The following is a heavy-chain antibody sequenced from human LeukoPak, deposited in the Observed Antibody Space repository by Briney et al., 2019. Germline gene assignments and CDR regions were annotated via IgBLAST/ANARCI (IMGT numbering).Heavy chain of an antibody. V-gene: IGHV3-30-3*01. CDR2: ISYDGSNK. D-gene: IGHD1-26*01. CDR3: VGSGSLADY. J-gene: IGHJ4*02. CDR1: GFTFSSYA. Sequence: GRSLRLSCAASGFTFSSYAMHWVRQAPGKGLEWVAVISYDGSNKYYADSVKGRFTISRDNSENTLYLQMNSLRAEDTAVYYCVGSGSLADYWGQGTLVTVSS.